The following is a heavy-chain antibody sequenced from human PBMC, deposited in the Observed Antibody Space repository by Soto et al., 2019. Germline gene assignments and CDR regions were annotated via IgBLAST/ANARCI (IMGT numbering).Heavy chain of an antibody. Sequence: SKTLSRTCAVSGRSLRLSHFWSWVRQPPGKGLEWIGEIYHSGSTNYNPSLKSRVTISVDKSKNQFSLKLSSVTAADTAVYYCARVSGSYYYGMDVWGQGTTVT. D-gene: IGHD1-26*01. J-gene: IGHJ6*02. V-gene: IGHV4-4*02. CDR3: ARVSGSYYYGMDV. CDR1: GRSLRLSHF. CDR2: IYHSGST.